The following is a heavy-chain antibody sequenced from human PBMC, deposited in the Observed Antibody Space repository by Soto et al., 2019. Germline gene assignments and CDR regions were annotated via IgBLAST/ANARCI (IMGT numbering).Heavy chain of an antibody. V-gene: IGHV3-53*04. CDR3: ARGGYCSGGSCYPNDAFDI. CDR1: GFTVSSNY. D-gene: IGHD2-15*01. Sequence: GGSLRLSCAASGFTVSSNYMNWVRQAPGKGLEWVSVIYSGDSTYYADSVKGRFTISRHNSRNTLYLQMDSLRPEDSAVYYCARGGYCSGGSCYPNDAFDIWSQGTMVTVSS. J-gene: IGHJ3*02. CDR2: IYSGDST.